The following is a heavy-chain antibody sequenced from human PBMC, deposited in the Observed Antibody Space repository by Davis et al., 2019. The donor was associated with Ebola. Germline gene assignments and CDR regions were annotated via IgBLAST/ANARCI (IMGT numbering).Heavy chain of an antibody. CDR3: ANCDYGGNSGVDF. D-gene: IGHD4-23*01. CDR1: GFTFSNYA. CDR2: ISGSGRDT. Sequence: GESLKISCAASGFTFSNYAMSRVRQAPGKGLEWVSAISGSGRDTYYANSVKGRFTISRDNSKNTLYLQMNSLRAEDAAVYYCANCDYGGNSGVDFWGQGTLVTVSS. J-gene: IGHJ4*02. V-gene: IGHV3-23*01.